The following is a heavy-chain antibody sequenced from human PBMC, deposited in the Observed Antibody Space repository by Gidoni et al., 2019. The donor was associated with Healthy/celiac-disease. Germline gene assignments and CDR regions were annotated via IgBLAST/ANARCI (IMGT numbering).Heavy chain of an antibody. CDR1: GGSISSYY. Sequence: QVQLPESGPGLVKPSATLSLTCTVSGGSISSYYGSWIRQPPGKGLEWIGYIYYSGSTNYNPSLKSRVTISVDTSKNQFSLKLSSVTAADTAVYYCARGLAAAGTYYYYGMDVWGQGTTVTVSS. CDR3: ARGLAAAGTYYYYGMDV. J-gene: IGHJ6*02. D-gene: IGHD6-13*01. V-gene: IGHV4-59*01. CDR2: IYYSGST.